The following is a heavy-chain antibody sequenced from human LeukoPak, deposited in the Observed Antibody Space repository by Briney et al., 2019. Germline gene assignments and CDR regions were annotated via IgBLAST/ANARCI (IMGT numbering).Heavy chain of an antibody. CDR3: ARGTTMIVVVVYY. CDR1: GFTFSSYA. V-gene: IGHV3-30-3*01. CDR2: ISYDGSNK. J-gene: IGHJ4*02. Sequence: SGGSLRLSCAASGFTFSSYAMHWVRQAPGKGLERVAVISYDGSNKYYADSVKGRFTISRDNSKNTLYLQMNSLSAEDTAVYYCARGTTMIVVVVYYWGQGTLVTVSS. D-gene: IGHD3-22*01.